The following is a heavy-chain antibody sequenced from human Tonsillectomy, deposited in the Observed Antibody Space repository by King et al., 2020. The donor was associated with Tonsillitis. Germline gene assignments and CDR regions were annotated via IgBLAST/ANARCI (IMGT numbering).Heavy chain of an antibody. CDR1: GGSFSGYY. J-gene: IGHJ5*02. D-gene: IGHD3-22*01. Sequence: VQLQQWGAGLLKPSETLSLTCAVYGGSFSGYYWSWIRQPPGKGLEWIGEINHSGSTNYNPSLKSRVTILVDTSKNQVSLKLSSVTAADTAVYYCARQEYYYDSGGGYYGYNWFDPWGQGTLVTVSS. CDR2: INHSGST. CDR3: ARQEYYYDSGGGYYGYNWFDP. V-gene: IGHV4-34*01.